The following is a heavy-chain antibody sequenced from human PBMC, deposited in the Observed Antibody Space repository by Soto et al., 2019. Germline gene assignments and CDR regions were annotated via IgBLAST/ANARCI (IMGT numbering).Heavy chain of an antibody. D-gene: IGHD6-6*01. J-gene: IGHJ4*02. CDR2: ISYDGSNK. CDR1: GFTFSSYA. V-gene: IGHV3-30-3*01. Sequence: GGSLRLSCAASGFTFSSYAMHWVRQAPGKGLEWVAVISYDGSNKYYADSVKGRFTISRDNSKNTLYLQMNSLRAEDTAVYYCARDLEYSSSLLYGVTTGYDYWGQGTLVTVSS. CDR3: ARDLEYSSSLLYGVTTGYDY.